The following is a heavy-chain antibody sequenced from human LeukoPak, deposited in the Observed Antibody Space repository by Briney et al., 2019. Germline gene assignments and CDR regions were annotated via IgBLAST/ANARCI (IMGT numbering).Heavy chain of an antibody. Sequence: PSETLSLTCTVSGGSISSGTYYWSWIRQPAGTGLEWIGRIYTSGSTNYNPSLKSRVTISLDTSKNQFSLKLSSVTAADTAVYYCASGAYSSGWYSQGPFDYWGQGTLVTVSS. CDR3: ASGAYSSGWYSQGPFDY. V-gene: IGHV4-61*02. J-gene: IGHJ4*02. CDR1: GGSISSGTYY. D-gene: IGHD6-19*01. CDR2: IYTSGST.